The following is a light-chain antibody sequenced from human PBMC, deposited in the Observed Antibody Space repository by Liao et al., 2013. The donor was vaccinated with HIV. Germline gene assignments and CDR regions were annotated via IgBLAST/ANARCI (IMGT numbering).Light chain of an antibody. CDR3: QVWESTSDHVL. CDR1: NIGSKS. J-gene: IGLJ2*01. V-gene: IGLV3-21*01. CDR2: YDS. Sequence: SYVLTQPPSVSVAPGKTARITCGGNNIGSKSVHWYQQKPGQAPVLVIYYDSDRPSGIPERFSGSNSGNTATLTISRVEAGDEAAYYCQVWESTSDHVLFGGGTKLTVV.